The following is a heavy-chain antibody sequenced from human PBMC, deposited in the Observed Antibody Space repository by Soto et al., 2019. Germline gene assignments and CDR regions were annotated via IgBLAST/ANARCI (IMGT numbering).Heavy chain of an antibody. J-gene: IGHJ4*02. V-gene: IGHV3-21*01. CDR2: ISSSSSYI. D-gene: IGHD6-13*01. CDR1: GFTFSSYS. CDR3: ARALLPYSSSWYIY. Sequence: GSLRLSCAASGFTFSSYSMNWVRQAPGKGLEWVSSISSSSSYICYADSVKGRFTISRDNAKNSLYLQMNSLRAEDTAVYYCARALLPYSSSWYIYWGQGTLVTVSS.